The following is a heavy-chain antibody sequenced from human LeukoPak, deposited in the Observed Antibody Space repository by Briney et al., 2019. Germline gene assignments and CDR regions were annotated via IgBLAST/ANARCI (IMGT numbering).Heavy chain of an antibody. V-gene: IGHV5-51*01. D-gene: IGHD2-15*01. CDR2: AYPGDSGT. J-gene: IGHJ4*02. Sequence: GESLKISCKISGYILTRNWIGWVRQVPGKGLEWMGLAYPGDSGTKYSPSFQGQVTFSVDKSISTAYLQWSSLKASDTAMYYCARGRGYCSGGSCYYFDYWGQGTLVTVSS. CDR1: GYILTRNW. CDR3: ARGRGYCSGGSCYYFDY.